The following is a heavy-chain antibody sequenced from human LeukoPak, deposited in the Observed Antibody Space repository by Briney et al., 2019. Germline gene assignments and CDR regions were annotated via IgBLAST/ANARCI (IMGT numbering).Heavy chain of an antibody. CDR3: AKVKDPFVVVPAAPFDY. V-gene: IGHV3-23*03. CDR1: GFTFGDYG. CDR2: IYSGGTR. J-gene: IGHJ4*02. D-gene: IGHD2-2*01. Sequence: GGSLRLSCTASGFTFGDYGMSWVRQAPGKGLEWVSVIYSGGTRYYADSVKGRFTISRDNSKNTLYLQMNSLRAEDTAVYYCAKVKDPFVVVPAAPFDYWGQGTLVTVSS.